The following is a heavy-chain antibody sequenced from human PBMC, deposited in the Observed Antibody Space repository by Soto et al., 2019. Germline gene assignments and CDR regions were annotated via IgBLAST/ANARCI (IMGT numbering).Heavy chain of an antibody. D-gene: IGHD2-2*01. Sequence: GGSLRLSCAASGFTFSSYGMHWVRQAPGKGLEWVAVIWYDGSNKYYADSVKGRFTISRDNSKNTLYLQMNSLRAEDTAVYYCARDSEYQLLFRYYYMDVWGKGTTVTVSS. J-gene: IGHJ6*03. CDR1: GFTFSSYG. V-gene: IGHV3-33*01. CDR3: ARDSEYQLLFRYYYMDV. CDR2: IWYDGSNK.